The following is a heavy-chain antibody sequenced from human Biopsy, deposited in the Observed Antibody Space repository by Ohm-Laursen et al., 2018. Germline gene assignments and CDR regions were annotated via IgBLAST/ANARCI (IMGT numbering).Heavy chain of an antibody. D-gene: IGHD2-2*02. CDR1: NFTFSSYA. CDR2: ISPSGGTT. J-gene: IGHJ4*02. CDR3: AKGGYCTTSSCYMDLDY. Sequence: GSLRLSCSASNFTFSSYAMSWVRQAPGKGLEWVSGISPSGGTTYYADSVRGRFTVSRDGSKSTLYLQMSSLSAEDTAFYYCAKGGYCTTSSCYMDLDYWGQGTLVTVSS. V-gene: IGHV3-23*01.